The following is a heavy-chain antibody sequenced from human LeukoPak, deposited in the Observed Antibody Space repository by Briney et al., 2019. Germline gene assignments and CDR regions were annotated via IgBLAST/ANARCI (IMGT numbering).Heavy chain of an antibody. CDR3: VRDGFGDYYFDC. CDR2: IYTSGST. D-gene: IGHD3-10*01. J-gene: IGHJ4*02. V-gene: IGHV4-61*09. CDR1: GGSISSATYS. Sequence: PSETLSLTCTVSGGSISSATYSWSWIRQPAGKGLEWIGHIYTSGSTNYNPSLKSRVTISADTSKNQFSLKLSSVTGADTALYYCVRDGFGDYYFDCWGQGTLVTVSS.